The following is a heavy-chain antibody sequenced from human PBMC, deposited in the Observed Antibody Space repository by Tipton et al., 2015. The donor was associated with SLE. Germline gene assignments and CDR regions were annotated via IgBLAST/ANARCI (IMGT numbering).Heavy chain of an antibody. CDR1: GGSISSHY. D-gene: IGHD2-2*01. CDR3: ARVTRGFYYFDY. V-gene: IGHV4-59*11. CDR2: IYYSGST. Sequence: TLSLTCTVSGGSISSHYWSWIRQPPGKGLEWIGYIYYSGSTSYNPSLKSRVTISVDTSKNQFSLKLSSVTAADTAVYYCARVTRGFYYFDYWGQGTLVTVSS. J-gene: IGHJ4*02.